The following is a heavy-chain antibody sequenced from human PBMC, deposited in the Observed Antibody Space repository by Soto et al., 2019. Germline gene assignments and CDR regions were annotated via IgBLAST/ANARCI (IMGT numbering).Heavy chain of an antibody. V-gene: IGHV1-46*03. Sequence: GASVKVPCEACGYTFTSYYMRWVRQAPGQGLEWMGIINPSGGSTSYAQKFQGRVTMTRDTSTSTVYMELSSLRSEDTAVYYCARVTNVLRYFDWLSHGMDVWGQGTTVTVSS. J-gene: IGHJ6*02. D-gene: IGHD3-9*01. CDR1: GYTFTSYY. CDR2: INPSGGST. CDR3: ARVTNVLRYFDWLSHGMDV.